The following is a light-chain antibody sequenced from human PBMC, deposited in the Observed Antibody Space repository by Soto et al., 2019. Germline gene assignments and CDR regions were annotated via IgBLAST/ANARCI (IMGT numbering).Light chain of an antibody. Sequence: QSALTQPASVSGSPGQSITISCTGTSGDVGGYNYVSWYQRHPGKAPKLIIYDVTNRPSGVSDRFSGFKSGNTASLTISGLRAEDEGDYYCSSYISRTFVVFSGGTKLTVL. CDR2: DVT. CDR3: SSYISRTFVV. V-gene: IGLV2-14*01. J-gene: IGLJ2*01. CDR1: SGDVGGYNY.